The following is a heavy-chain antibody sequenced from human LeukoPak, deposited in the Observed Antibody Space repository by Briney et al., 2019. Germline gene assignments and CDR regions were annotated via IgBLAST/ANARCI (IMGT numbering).Heavy chain of an antibody. V-gene: IGHV4-59*08. CDR3: ARIDRAVAGTIDY. J-gene: IGHJ4*02. D-gene: IGHD6-19*01. CDR1: GGSISSYF. Sequence: SETLSLTCTVSGGSISSYFWSWIRQPPGKGLEWIGYIYYSGSTNYNPSLKSRVTMSVDTSKNQFSLKLSSVTATDTAVYYCARIDRAVAGTIDYWGQGTLVTVSS. CDR2: IYYSGST.